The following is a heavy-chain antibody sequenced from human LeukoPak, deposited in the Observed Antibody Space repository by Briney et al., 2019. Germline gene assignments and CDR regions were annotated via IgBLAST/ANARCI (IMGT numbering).Heavy chain of an antibody. J-gene: IGHJ6*03. V-gene: IGHV3-43D*03. CDR1: GFTFDDYA. CDR3: AKAFMRFPGDYYYYYMDV. Sequence: GGSLRLSCAASGFTFDDYAMHWVRQAPGKGLEWVSLISWDGGSTYYADSVRGRFTISRDNSKNSLYLQMNSLRAEDTALYYCAKAFMRFPGDYYYYYMDVWGEGTTVTVSS. D-gene: IGHD2/OR15-2a*01. CDR2: ISWDGGST.